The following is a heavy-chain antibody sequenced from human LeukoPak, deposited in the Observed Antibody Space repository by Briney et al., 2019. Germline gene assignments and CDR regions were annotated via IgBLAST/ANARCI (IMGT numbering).Heavy chain of an antibody. Sequence: GGSLRLSCAASGFTFSSYWMSWVRQAPGKGLEWVANIKQDGSGKYYVDSVKGRFTISRDNAKNSLYLQMNSLRAEDTAVYYCAREGKWLRLNAFDIWGQGTMVTVSS. D-gene: IGHD5-12*01. V-gene: IGHV3-7*01. CDR2: IKQDGSGK. J-gene: IGHJ3*02. CDR1: GFTFSSYW. CDR3: AREGKWLRLNAFDI.